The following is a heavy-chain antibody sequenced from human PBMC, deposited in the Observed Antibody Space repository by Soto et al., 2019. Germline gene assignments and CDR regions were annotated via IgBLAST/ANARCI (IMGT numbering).Heavy chain of an antibody. D-gene: IGHD6-13*01. V-gene: IGHV1-46*03. CDR1: GYTFTSYY. CDR2: INPSGGST. CDR3: ASSSSWYSGRSVYYYYGMDV. Sequence: ASVKVSCKASGYTFTSYYMHWVRQAPGQGLGWMGIINPSGGSTSYAQKFQGRVTMTRDTSTSTVYMELSSLRSEDTAVYYFASSSSWYSGRSVYYYYGMDVWGQGTTVTVSS. J-gene: IGHJ6*02.